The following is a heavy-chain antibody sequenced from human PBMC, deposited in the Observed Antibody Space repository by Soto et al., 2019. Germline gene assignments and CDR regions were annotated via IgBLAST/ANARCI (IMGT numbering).Heavy chain of an antibody. V-gene: IGHV3-74*01. D-gene: IGHD3-16*01. CDR1: GFTFSSYW. Sequence: EVQLVESGGGLVQPGGSLRLSCAASGFTFSSYWMHWVRQAPGKGLVWVSRINSDGSSTSYADSVKGRFTIARDNAKHTLYLQMNSLRSEDTGVYYCARYESAQYYFDYWGHGTLVTVSS. CDR3: ARYESAQYYFDY. J-gene: IGHJ4*01. CDR2: INSDGSST.